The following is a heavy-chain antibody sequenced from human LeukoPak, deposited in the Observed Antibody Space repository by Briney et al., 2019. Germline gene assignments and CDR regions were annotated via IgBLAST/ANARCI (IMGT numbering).Heavy chain of an antibody. J-gene: IGHJ6*02. CDR3: ARGQLALYYYNGMDV. CDR2: ISYRGNT. Sequence: SETLSLTCTVSGDSISISNYYWGWIRQPPGKGLEWIGSISYRGNTYYSSSLKSRVTISVDMSKNQFSLRLSSMTAADRAVYYCARGQLALYYYNGMDVWGQGTTVTVSS. V-gene: IGHV4-39*01. CDR1: GDSISISNYY. D-gene: IGHD1-1*01.